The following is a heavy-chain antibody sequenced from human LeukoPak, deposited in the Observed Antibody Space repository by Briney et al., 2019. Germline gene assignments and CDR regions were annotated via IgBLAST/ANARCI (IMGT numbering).Heavy chain of an antibody. Sequence: SETLSLTCTVSGGSISSSSAYWGWIRQPPGKGLEWIGSIYYSKNTYYNPSLKSRVTISADTSKNQFSLTLGSVSATDTAVYYCVSPRGFSYGYFDYWGQGTLVTSST. CDR2: IYYSKNT. V-gene: IGHV4-39*01. CDR3: VSPRGFSYGYFDY. D-gene: IGHD5-18*01. J-gene: IGHJ4*02. CDR1: GGSISSSSAY.